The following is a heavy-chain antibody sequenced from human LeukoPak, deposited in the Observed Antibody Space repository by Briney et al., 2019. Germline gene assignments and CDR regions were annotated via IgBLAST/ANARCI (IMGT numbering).Heavy chain of an antibody. CDR3: AAGRGLKDLIWFGEFFIPNFQFDP. Sequence: SVKVSCKASGFTFTSSAMQWVRQARGQRLEWIGWIVVGSGNTNYAQKFQERVTITRDMSTSTAYMELSSLRSEDTAVYYCAAGRGLKDLIWFGEFFIPNFQFDPWGQGTLVTVSS. V-gene: IGHV1-58*02. D-gene: IGHD3-10*01. CDR2: IVVGSGNT. J-gene: IGHJ5*02. CDR1: GFTFTSSA.